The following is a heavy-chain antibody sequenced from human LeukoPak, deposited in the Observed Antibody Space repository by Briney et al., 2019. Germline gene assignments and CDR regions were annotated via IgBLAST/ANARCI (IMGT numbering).Heavy chain of an antibody. CDR1: GFTFDDYG. Sequence: GGSLRLSCAASGFTFDDYGMSWVRQAPGKGLEWVSGINWNGGSTGYADSVKGRFTISRDNAKNSLYLQMNSLRAEDTALYYCATDIYWVTTDYMDVWGKGTTVTVSS. D-gene: IGHD5-12*01. CDR3: ATDIYWVTTDYMDV. CDR2: INWNGGST. J-gene: IGHJ6*03. V-gene: IGHV3-20*04.